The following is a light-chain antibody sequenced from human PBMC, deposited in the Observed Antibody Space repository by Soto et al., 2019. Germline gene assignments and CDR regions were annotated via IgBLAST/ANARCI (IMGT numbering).Light chain of an antibody. V-gene: IGKV3-11*01. CDR2: DAS. CDR3: QQYGSSPPIT. CDR1: QSVSGY. J-gene: IGKJ5*01. Sequence: EIVLTQSPATLSLSPGETATLSGKSSQSVSGYLAWYQQKPGQAPRLLIYDASKRATGVPARFSGSGSGTDFTLTISRLEPEDFAVYYCQQYGSSPPITFGQGTRLEIK.